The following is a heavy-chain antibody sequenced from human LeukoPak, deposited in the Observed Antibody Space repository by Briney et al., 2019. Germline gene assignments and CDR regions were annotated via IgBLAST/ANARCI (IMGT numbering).Heavy chain of an antibody. CDR1: GGSISSYY. D-gene: IGHD3-10*01. V-gene: IGHV4-4*07. J-gene: IGHJ6*03. Sequence: SETLSLTCTVSGGSISSYYWSWIRQPAGKGLEWIGRIYTSGSTNYNPSLKSRVTISVDTSKNQFSLKLSSVTAADTAVYYCARDISMVSPRYYYYYMDVWGKGTTVTISS. CDR3: ARDISMVSPRYYYYYMDV. CDR2: IYTSGST.